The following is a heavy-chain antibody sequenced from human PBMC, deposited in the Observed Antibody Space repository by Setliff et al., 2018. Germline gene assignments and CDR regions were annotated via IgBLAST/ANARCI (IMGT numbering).Heavy chain of an antibody. V-gene: IGHV4-38-2*02. D-gene: IGHD6-13*01. J-gene: IGHJ4*02. CDR2: IYHSGTT. Sequence: SETLSLTCTVSGYSISSGYYWGWIRQPPGKGLEWIGSIYHSGTTYYNPSLKSRVTISVDTSKNQFSLKLSSVTAADTAVYYCARLDSSSRVDYWGQGTLVTVSS. CDR1: GYSISSGYY. CDR3: ARLDSSSRVDY.